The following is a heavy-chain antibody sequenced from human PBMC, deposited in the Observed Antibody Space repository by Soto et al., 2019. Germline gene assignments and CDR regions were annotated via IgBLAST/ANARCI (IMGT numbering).Heavy chain of an antibody. CDR3: ARARPFTMVRGVTCDP. D-gene: IGHD3-10*01. CDR2: IIPIFGTA. Sequence: KVSCKASGGTFSSYAISWVRQAPGQGLEWMGGIIPIFGTANYAQKFQGRVTITADESTSTAYMELSSLRSEDTAVYYCARARPFTMVRGVTCDPWGQGTLVTVSS. J-gene: IGHJ5*02. CDR1: GGTFSSYA. V-gene: IGHV1-69*01.